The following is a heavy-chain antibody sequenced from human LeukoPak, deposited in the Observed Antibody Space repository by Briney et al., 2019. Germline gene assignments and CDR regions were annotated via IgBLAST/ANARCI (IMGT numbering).Heavy chain of an antibody. CDR2: IRYDGSNK. Sequence: PGGSLRLSCAASGFTFSSYGMHWVRQAPGKGLEWVASIRYDGSNKYYADSVKGRFTISRDNSKNTLYLQMNSLRAEDTAVYYCAKVSGGFYDSSGYLAAFDIWGQGTMVTVSS. V-gene: IGHV3-30*02. CDR1: GFTFSSYG. J-gene: IGHJ3*02. CDR3: AKVSGGFYDSSGYLAAFDI. D-gene: IGHD3-22*01.